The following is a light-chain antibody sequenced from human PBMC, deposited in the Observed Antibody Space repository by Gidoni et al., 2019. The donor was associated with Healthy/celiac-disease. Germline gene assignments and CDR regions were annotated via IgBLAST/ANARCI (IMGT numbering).Light chain of an antibody. Sequence: SYELTQPPSVSVYPGQTARITCSGDALPKQYAYWYQQKPGQAPVLVIYKDSERPSGIPARFSGSSSGTTVTLTLSGVQAEDEAVYYCQSADSSGTYVVFGGGTNLTVL. CDR3: QSADSSGTYVV. V-gene: IGLV3-25*02. CDR2: KDS. CDR1: ALPKQY. J-gene: IGLJ2*01.